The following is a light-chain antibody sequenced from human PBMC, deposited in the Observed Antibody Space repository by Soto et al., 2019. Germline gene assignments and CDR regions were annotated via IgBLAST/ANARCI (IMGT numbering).Light chain of an antibody. CDR1: QSVSRK. Sequence: EILMTQSQSTLSVSPGERATLSCRASQSVSRKLAWYQQKPGQAPRLLIYGASTRATGISARFSGSGSGTEFTLTISSLQSEDFAVYYCQQHDNSPRTFGQGTKVDIK. V-gene: IGKV3-15*01. J-gene: IGKJ1*01. CDR3: QQHDNSPRT. CDR2: GAS.